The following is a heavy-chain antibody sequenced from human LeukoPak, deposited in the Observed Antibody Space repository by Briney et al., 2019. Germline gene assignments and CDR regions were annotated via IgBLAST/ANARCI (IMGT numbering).Heavy chain of an antibody. CDR2: ISWNSGSI. V-gene: IGHV3-9*01. D-gene: IGHD6-19*01. CDR1: GFTFDDYA. CDR3: AKEGRRSGWYDYYYYGMDV. J-gene: IGHJ6*02. Sequence: PGGSLRLSCAASGFTFDDYAMHWVRQAPGEGLEWVSGISWNSGSIGYADSVKGRFTISRDNAKNSLYLQMNSLRAEDTALYYCAKEGRRSGWYDYYYYGMDVWGQGTTVTVSS.